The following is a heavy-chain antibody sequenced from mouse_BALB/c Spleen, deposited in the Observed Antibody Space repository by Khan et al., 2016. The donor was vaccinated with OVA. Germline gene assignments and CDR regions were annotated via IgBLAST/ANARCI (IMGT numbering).Heavy chain of an antibody. Sequence: EVQLQQSGTVLARPGASVKMSCKASGYSFTSYWMHWVKQRPGQGLEWIGAIYPGNSDTRYNQKFKGKAKLTAVTSASTAYIELIGLTNEDCAVYYCTSCIDSCYFDYWGQGTTLTVSS. CDR3: TSCIDSCYFDY. J-gene: IGHJ2*01. V-gene: IGHV1-5*01. CDR1: GYSFTSYW. D-gene: IGHD2-4*01. CDR2: IYPGNSDT.